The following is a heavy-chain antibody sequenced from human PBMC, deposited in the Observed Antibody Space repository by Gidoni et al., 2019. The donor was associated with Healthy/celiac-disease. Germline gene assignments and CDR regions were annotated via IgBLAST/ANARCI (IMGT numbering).Heavy chain of an antibody. Sequence: QVQLVESGGGVVQPGRSLRLSCAASGFPFSSYAMHWVRQAPGKGLEWVAVIADEGSNKYYADSVKGRFTISRDNSKNTLYLQMNSLRAEDTAVYYCASPGPHDYGALDYWGQGTLVTVSS. CDR3: ASPGPHDYGALDY. J-gene: IGHJ4*02. V-gene: IGHV3-30-3*01. CDR2: IADEGSNK. D-gene: IGHD4-17*01. CDR1: GFPFSSYA.